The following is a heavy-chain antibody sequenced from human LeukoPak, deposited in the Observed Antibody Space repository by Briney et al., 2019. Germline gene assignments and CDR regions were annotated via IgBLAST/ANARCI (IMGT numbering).Heavy chain of an antibody. CDR2: IYPGDSDT. J-gene: IGHJ4*02. Sequence: GESLKISCKASGYSFTSYWIGWVRQMPGQGQEWMGIIYPGDSDTRYSPSFQGQVTISADKSISTAYLQWSSLKASDTAMYYCAGVGSPYYFDYWGQGTLVTVSS. D-gene: IGHD1-26*01. V-gene: IGHV5-51*01. CDR1: GYSFTSYW. CDR3: AGVGSPYYFDY.